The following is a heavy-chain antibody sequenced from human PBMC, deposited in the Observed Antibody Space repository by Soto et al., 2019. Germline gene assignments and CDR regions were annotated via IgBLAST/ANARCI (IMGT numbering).Heavy chain of an antibody. CDR3: ARDRVHSRANMDV. V-gene: IGHV3-33*01. Sequence: PGGSLRLSCAASGFTFSSYGMHWVRQAPGKGLEWVAVIWYDGSNKYYADSVKGRFTISRDNSKNTLYLQMNSLRAEDTAVYYCARDRVHSRANMDVWGQGTTVTVSS. CDR1: GFTFSSYG. CDR2: IWYDGSNK. J-gene: IGHJ6*02. D-gene: IGHD6-13*01.